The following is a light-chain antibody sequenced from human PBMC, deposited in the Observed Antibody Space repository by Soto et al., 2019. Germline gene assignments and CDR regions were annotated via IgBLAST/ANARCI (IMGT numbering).Light chain of an antibody. Sequence: ETVMTQSPATLSVSPGESATLSCRASESISSNLAWYQQKPGQAPRLLIYGASTRATGVPAKFSGSGSGTDFTLTISSLQSEDFPVYYCQQYENWPPLTFGGGTKVEIK. CDR3: QQYENWPPLT. CDR1: ESISSN. CDR2: GAS. V-gene: IGKV3-15*01. J-gene: IGKJ4*01.